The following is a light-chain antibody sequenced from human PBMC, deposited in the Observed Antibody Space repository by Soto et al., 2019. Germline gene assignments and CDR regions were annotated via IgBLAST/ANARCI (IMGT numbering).Light chain of an antibody. Sequence: EIVLTQSPATLSLSPGERATLSCRASQSVSSYLAWYQQKPGQAPRLLIYDASNRATGIPARFSGSGSGTDFTLTISSLEPEDFEVYYCQQRSNWRWTLGQGTKVDIK. CDR3: QQRSNWRWT. J-gene: IGKJ1*01. V-gene: IGKV3-11*01. CDR1: QSVSSY. CDR2: DAS.